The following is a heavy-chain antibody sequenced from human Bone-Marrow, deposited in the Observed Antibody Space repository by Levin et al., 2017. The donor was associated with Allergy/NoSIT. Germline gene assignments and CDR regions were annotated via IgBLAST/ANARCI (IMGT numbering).Heavy chain of an antibody. CDR2: ISYDGSNK. Sequence: QAGGSRRLSCAASGFTFSSYGMHWVRQSPGKGLEWVALISYDGSNKFYTDSVKDRFTISRDDSKDTLYLEMSSLRTEDTSVYYCAKGNWNIDSWGRGTLVTVSS. J-gene: IGHJ4*02. CDR1: GFTFSSYG. CDR3: AKGNWNIDS. V-gene: IGHV3-30*18. D-gene: IGHD1/OR15-1a*01.